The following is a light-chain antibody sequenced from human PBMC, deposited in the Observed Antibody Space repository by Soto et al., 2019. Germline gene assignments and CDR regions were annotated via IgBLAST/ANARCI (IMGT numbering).Light chain of an antibody. CDR3: QQYYSYPWT. CDR1: QGISSY. V-gene: IGKV1-8*01. J-gene: IGKJ1*01. CDR2: AAS. Sequence: ASRMTQSQSSLSASTGDSVTITCRAIQGISSYLAWYQQKPGKAPKLLIYAASTLQSGVPSRFSGSGSGTDFTLTISCLQSEDFATYDCQQYYSYPWTFGQRTNVDI.